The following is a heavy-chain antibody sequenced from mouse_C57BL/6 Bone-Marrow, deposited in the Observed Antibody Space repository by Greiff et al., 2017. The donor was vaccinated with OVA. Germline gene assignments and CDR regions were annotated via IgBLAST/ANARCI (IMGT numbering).Heavy chain of an antibody. D-gene: IGHD1-1*02. CDR1: GYAFTNYL. J-gene: IGHJ4*01. Sequence: QVQLQQSGAELVRPGTSVKVSCKASGYAFTNYLIEWVKQRPGQGLEWTGVINPGSGGTNYNEKFKGKATLTADKSSSTAYMQLSSLTSEDSAVYFCAKRGLFYAMDYWGQGTSVTVSS. CDR3: AKRGLFYAMDY. V-gene: IGHV1-54*01. CDR2: INPGSGGT.